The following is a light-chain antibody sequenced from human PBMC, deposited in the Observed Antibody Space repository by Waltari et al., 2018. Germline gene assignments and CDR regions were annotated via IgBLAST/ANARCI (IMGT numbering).Light chain of an antibody. CDR3: QQYYSTPT. J-gene: IGKJ1*01. CDR2: WAS. Sequence: DIVMTQSPDSLAVSLGERATINCQSSQSALYSSNNKNYLAWYQQKPGQPPKLLIYWASTRESGVPDRFSGSGSGTDFTLTISSLQAEDVAVYYCQQYYSTPTFGQGTKVEIK. CDR1: QSALYSSNNKNY. V-gene: IGKV4-1*01.